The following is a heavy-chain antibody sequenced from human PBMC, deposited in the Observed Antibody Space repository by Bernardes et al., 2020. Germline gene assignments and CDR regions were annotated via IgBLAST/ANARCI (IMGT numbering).Heavy chain of an antibody. J-gene: IGHJ5*02. CDR3: VNSRCVRSGYCNWFDP. CDR1: GFSLTTSGVG. V-gene: IGHV2-5*02. D-gene: IGHD3-3*01. Sequence: SGPTLVKPTQTLTLTCTFSGFSLTTSGVGVGWVRQPPGKALEWLALIHWDDDKRYSPSLRSRLTITKDTSKNQIVLTMTNMDPVDTATYYCVNSRCVRSGYCNWFDPWGQGTLVTVSS. CDR2: IHWDDDK.